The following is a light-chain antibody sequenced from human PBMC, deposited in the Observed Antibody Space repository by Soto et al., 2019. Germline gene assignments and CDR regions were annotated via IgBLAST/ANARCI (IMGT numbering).Light chain of an antibody. CDR3: QQYGGSPRT. J-gene: IGKJ1*01. CDR2: GAS. CDR1: HMISSNF. Sequence: EIVLTPSPGTLSLSPVKVAFLSCRTSHMISSNFLAWYQQKRGQAPRLLIHGASNRATGIPDRFSGSGSGTDFTLTITRLEPEDFAVYYCQQYGGSPRTFGQGTKVDIK. V-gene: IGKV3-20*01.